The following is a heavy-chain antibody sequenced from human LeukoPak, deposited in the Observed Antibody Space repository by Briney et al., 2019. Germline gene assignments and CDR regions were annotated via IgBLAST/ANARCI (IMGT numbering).Heavy chain of an antibody. V-gene: IGHV4-34*01. CDR3: ARDPSMVATKGMDY. CDR1: GGSISGYY. J-gene: IGHJ4*02. D-gene: IGHD5-24*01. Sequence: SETLSLTCAVYGGSISGYYWSWIRQPPGKGLEWIAEINYSGSTNYNPSLKSRVTISVDTSKNQFSLKLSSVTAADTAVYYCARDPSMVATKGMDYWGQGTLVTVSS. CDR2: INYSGST.